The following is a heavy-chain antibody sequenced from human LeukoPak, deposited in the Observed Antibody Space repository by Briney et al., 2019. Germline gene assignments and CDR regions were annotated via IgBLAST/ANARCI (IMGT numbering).Heavy chain of an antibody. CDR1: GFTFSSYG. D-gene: IGHD2-21*01. Sequence: GSLRLSCAASGFTFSSYGMSWVRQAPGKGLEWVSAISGSGGSTYYADFVKGRFTISRDNAKNSLYLQMNSLRAEDTAVYYCARVIPSQPYYFDYWGQGTLVTVSS. CDR2: ISGSGGST. CDR3: ARVIPSQPYYFDY. J-gene: IGHJ4*02. V-gene: IGHV3-23*01.